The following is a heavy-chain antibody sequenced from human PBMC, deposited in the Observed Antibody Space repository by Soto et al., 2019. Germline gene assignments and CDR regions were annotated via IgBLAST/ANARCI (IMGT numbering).Heavy chain of an antibody. V-gene: IGHV3-30*04. CDR3: AKDQGSSWYEIDY. CDR2: ISYDERNK. D-gene: IGHD6-13*01. Sequence: PGGSLRLSCAASGFTFSSYAMHWVRQAPGKGLEWVAVISYDERNKYYADTVKGRLNIYRDNSKNTLYLQMNSLRAEDTAVYYCAKDQGSSWYEIDYWGQGT. CDR1: GFTFSSYA. J-gene: IGHJ4*02.